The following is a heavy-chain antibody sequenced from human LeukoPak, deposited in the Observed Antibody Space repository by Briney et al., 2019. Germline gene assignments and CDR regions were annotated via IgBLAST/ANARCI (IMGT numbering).Heavy chain of an antibody. CDR2: IDYSGST. CDR3: AGHDSSGTYFQH. J-gene: IGHJ1*01. D-gene: IGHD3-22*01. V-gene: IGHV4-59*03. Sequence: PSETLSLTCTVSGGSISSFYWSWLRRPPGKGLEWIGYIDYSGSTNYSPSLKSRVTISVDSSQTQFSLKLNSVTAADTAVYYCAGHDSSGTYFQHWGQGTLVTVSS. CDR1: GGSISSFY.